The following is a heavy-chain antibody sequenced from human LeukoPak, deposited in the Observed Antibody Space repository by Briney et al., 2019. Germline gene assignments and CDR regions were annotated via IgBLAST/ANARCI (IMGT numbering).Heavy chain of an antibody. Sequence: ASVRVSRKCSVFTFTDEYIHGVRQAPGQGLEWMGWINADSGAINYAQKFQDRVTLTRDTSISTGYMGRVRLTSGDTAGYDCARDPQPHLLLDYWGQGTLVTVSS. V-gene: IGHV1-2*02. J-gene: IGHJ4*02. D-gene: IGHD2-2*01. CDR3: ARDPQPHLLLDY. CDR1: VFTFTDEY. CDR2: INADSGAI.